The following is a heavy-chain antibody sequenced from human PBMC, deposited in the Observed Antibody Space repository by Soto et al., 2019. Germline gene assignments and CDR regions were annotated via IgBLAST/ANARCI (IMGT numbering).Heavy chain of an antibody. CDR3: AKDPRQLVFAIYFDY. V-gene: IGHV3-23*01. D-gene: IGHD6-13*01. J-gene: IGHJ4*02. Sequence: PGGSLRLSCVASGFPFSSYAMSWVRQTPGKGLEWVSGISGSGGRTYYADSVKGRFTISRDNSKNTLYLQMNSLRAEDTAVYYCAKDPRQLVFAIYFDYWGQGTMVTVYS. CDR2: ISGSGGRT. CDR1: GFPFSSYA.